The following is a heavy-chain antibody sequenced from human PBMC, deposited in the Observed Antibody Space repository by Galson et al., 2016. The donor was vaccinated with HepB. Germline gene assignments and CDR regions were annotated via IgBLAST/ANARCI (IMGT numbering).Heavy chain of an antibody. CDR1: GDSVSSNNAA. J-gene: IGHJ3*02. D-gene: IGHD6-13*01. V-gene: IGHV6-1*01. Sequence: CAISGDSVSSNNAAWNWIRQSPSRGLEWLGRTYYRSKWYNDYAVSVKSRIIINPDTSKNQFSLQLNSVTPEDTAIYYCATARPGVAAVWSAFDIWGQGTMVTVSS. CDR2: TYYRSKWYN. CDR3: ATARPGVAAVWSAFDI.